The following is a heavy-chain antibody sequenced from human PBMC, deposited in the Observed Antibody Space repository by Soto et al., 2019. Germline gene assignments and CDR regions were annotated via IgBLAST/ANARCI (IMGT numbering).Heavy chain of an antibody. CDR1: GGTFSTYT. D-gene: IGHD3-22*01. V-gene: IGHV1-69*08. Sequence: QVQLVQSGAEVKKPGSSVKVSCKASGGTFSTYTITWVRQAPGQGLEWMGRILPIIGIINYAQKFQGRVTITADNFTGTAYMELTRLRSDDTAVYYCAGDPDSHYNDSHASSYPWGQGTLVTVSS. CDR2: ILPIIGII. CDR3: AGDPDSHYNDSHASSYP. J-gene: IGHJ5*02.